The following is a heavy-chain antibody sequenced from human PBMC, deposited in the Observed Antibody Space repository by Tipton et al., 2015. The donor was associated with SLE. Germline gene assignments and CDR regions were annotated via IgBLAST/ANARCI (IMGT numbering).Heavy chain of an antibody. V-gene: IGHV4-39*07. J-gene: IGHJ3*02. CDR3: ARPYRCGWNGVFHI. Sequence: TLSLTCTVSGASIGPSNYYWSWIRQPPGKGLGWIGGINHSGNTYYNPSLKSRVTISVDTSKNQFSLKVNSVTAADTAVYYWARPYRCGWNGVFHIWGPGTMVTVSS. CDR2: INHSGNT. D-gene: IGHD2-8*01. CDR1: GASIGPSNYY.